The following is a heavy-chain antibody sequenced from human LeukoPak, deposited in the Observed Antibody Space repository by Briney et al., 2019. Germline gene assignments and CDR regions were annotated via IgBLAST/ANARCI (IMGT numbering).Heavy chain of an antibody. V-gene: IGHV4-4*07. J-gene: IGHJ3*02. CDR2: IYTSGNT. CDR3: ARFITIPGVAFDI. Sequence: SETLSLTCTVSGGSFSTYYWSWIRQPAGKGLEWIGRIYTSGNTHYNPSLKSRVTMSVDTSQNQFSLNLSSVTAADTAVYYCARFITIPGVAFDIWGQGTMVTVSS. D-gene: IGHD3-10*01. CDR1: GGSFSTYY.